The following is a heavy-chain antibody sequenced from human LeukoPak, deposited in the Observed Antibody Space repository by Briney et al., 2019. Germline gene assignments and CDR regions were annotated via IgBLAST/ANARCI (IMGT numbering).Heavy chain of an antibody. CDR1: GFSFSTLS. CDR3: ARDARSHCGTDACYGPYFDY. CDR2: IRGSSTTI. J-gene: IGHJ4*02. Sequence: GGSLRLSCAASGFSFSTLSMSWVRQTPGKGLKWISYIRGSSTTIYYADSVKGRFTISRDNARNSLYLQMNDLRAEDTGVYFCARDARSHCGTDACYGPYFDYWGQGSLVTVSS. V-gene: IGHV3-48*01. D-gene: IGHD2-2*01.